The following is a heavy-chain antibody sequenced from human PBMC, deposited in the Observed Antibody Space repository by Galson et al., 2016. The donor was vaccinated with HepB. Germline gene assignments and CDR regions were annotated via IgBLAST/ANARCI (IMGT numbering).Heavy chain of an antibody. CDR1: GFTFSSYG. Sequence: SLRLSCAASGFTFSSYGMHWVRQAPGKGLESVAMIWYDGSNTYYADSVNGRFTISRDDSKNTLYLQMNSLRAEDTAVYYCARAKAVPGLYSFDYWGQGTLVTVSS. D-gene: IGHD6-19*01. V-gene: IGHV3-33*01. J-gene: IGHJ4*02. CDR3: ARAKAVPGLYSFDY. CDR2: IWYDGSNT.